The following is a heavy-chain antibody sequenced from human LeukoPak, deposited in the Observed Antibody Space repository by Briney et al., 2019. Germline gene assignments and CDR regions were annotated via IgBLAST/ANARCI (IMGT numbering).Heavy chain of an antibody. CDR2: IYYSVST. CDR1: GGSISSYY. D-gene: IGHD6-6*01. CDR3: ARGKYSSSSSSDY. V-gene: IGHV4-59*01. J-gene: IGHJ4*02. Sequence: SETLSLTCTVSGGSISSYYWSWIRQPPGKGLEWIGYIYYSVSTNYNPSLKSRVTISVDTSKNQFSLKLSSVTAADTAVYYCARGKYSSSSSSDYWGQGTLVTVSS.